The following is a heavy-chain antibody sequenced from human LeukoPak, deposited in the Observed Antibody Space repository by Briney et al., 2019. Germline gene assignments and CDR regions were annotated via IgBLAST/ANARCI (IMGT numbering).Heavy chain of an antibody. D-gene: IGHD6-19*01. CDR2: IKQDGSEK. V-gene: IGHV3-7*01. Sequence: GGSLRLSCAASGFTFSSYWMSWVRQAPGKGLEWVANIKQDGSEKYYVDSVKGRFTISRDNAKNSLYLQMNSLRAEDTAVYYCARAPYSSGSSFDYWGQGSLVTVSS. CDR3: ARAPYSSGSSFDY. CDR1: GFTFSSYW. J-gene: IGHJ4*02.